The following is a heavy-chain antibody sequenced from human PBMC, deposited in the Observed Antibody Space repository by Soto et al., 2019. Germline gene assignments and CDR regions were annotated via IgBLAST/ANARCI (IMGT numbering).Heavy chain of an antibody. CDR3: APPPPPMCSGGTCHGSWDYSDGVDV. CDR1: GFTFSDYY. Sequence: QVQLVESGGGLVKPGGSLRLSCAASGFTFSDYYMSWIRQAPGKGLEWVSYISSSSSYTNYADSVKGRFTISRDNAKNSLYLQMNSLRAEDTAVYYCAPPPPPMCSGGTCHGSWDYSDGVDVWGQGTTVTVSS. J-gene: IGHJ6*02. CDR2: ISSSSSYT. D-gene: IGHD2-15*01. V-gene: IGHV3-11*06.